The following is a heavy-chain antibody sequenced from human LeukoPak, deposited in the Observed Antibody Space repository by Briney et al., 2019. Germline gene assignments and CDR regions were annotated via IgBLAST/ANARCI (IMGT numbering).Heavy chain of an antibody. CDR1: GFTYSSYA. V-gene: IGHV3-23*01. CDR3: AKDPGRGYCSSTSCYEYFQH. J-gene: IGHJ1*01. D-gene: IGHD2-2*01. CDR2: TSGSRGST. Sequence: PAGPLRLSCAASGFTYSSYAMSPVRQAQGKGMEWVSTTSGSRGSTYYADSVKGRFTISRDNSKNTLYLQMNSLRAEDTAVYYCAKDPGRGYCSSTSCYEYFQHWGQSTLVTVSS.